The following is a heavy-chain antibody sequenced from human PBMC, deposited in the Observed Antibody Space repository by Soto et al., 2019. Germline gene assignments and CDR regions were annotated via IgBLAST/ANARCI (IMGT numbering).Heavy chain of an antibody. CDR2: IYYDGSNK. CDR3: ARGGAGRWLLIGGGMDV. Sequence: QVHLVESGGGVVQPGRSLRLSCAASGFSFSSYGMHWVRQAPGKGLEWVVVIYYDGSNKYYADSVKGRFTISRDNSNNKLDLQIQSLSDEDAAVYYCARGGAGRWLLIGGGMDVWGQGTTVTVSS. J-gene: IGHJ6*02. D-gene: IGHD7-27*01. CDR1: GFSFSSYG. V-gene: IGHV3-33*01.